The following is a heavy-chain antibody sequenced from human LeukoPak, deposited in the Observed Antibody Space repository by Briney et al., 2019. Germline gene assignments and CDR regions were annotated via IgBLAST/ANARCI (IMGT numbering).Heavy chain of an antibody. CDR2: IDNDAYSS. J-gene: IGHJ4*02. Sequence: PGGSLRLSCAASGFTLSSYWMHWVRQVPGKGLVWVARIDNDAYSSVYADSVKGRFTISRDNSKNTMFLQMNRLRDEDTAVYYCARGLRGPDYWGQGTQVTVSS. CDR3: ARGLRGPDY. CDR1: GFTLSSYW. V-gene: IGHV3-74*01.